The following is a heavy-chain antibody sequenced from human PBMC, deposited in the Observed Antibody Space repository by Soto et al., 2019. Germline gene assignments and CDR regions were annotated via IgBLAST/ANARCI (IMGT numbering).Heavy chain of an antibody. D-gene: IGHD6-13*01. CDR3: ARSLSSRTQQLVRRYYYSGMDV. J-gene: IGHJ6*02. CDR2: INHSGST. CDR1: GGSFSGYY. V-gene: IGHV4-34*01. Sequence: QVQLQQWGAGLLKPSETLSLTCAVYGGSFSGYYWSWIRQPPGKGLEWIGEINHSGSTNYNPSLKVRVTIPVDTSKNQVSLKLSSVTAADTAVYYCARSLSSRTQQLVRRYYYSGMDVWGQGTTVTVSS.